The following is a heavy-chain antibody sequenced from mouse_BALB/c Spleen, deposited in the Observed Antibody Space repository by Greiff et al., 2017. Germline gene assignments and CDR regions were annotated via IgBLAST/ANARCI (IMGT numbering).Heavy chain of an antibody. CDR3: ARHPLSGDYDLLFAY. V-gene: IGHV5-6*01. Sequence: EVKLVESGGDLVKPGGSLKLSCAASGFTFSSYGMSWVRQTPDKRLEWVATISSGGSYTYYPDSVKGRFTISRDNAKNTLYLQMSSLKSEDTAMYYCARHPLSGDYDLLFAYWAQGTLVTVSA. CDR1: GFTFSSYG. CDR2: ISSGGSYT. D-gene: IGHD2-4*01. J-gene: IGHJ3*01.